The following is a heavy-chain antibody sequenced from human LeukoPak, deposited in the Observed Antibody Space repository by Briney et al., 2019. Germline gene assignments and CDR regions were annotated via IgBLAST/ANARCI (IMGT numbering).Heavy chain of an antibody. CDR2: ISGSGGST. CDR3: AKSVFGAAGYTGAFDI. D-gene: IGHD6-13*01. J-gene: IGHJ3*02. CDR1: GFTFSSYA. V-gene: IGHV3-23*01. Sequence: GGSLRLSCAASGFTFSSYAMSWVRQAPGKGLEWVSAISGSGGSTYYADSVKGRFTISRDNSKNTLYLQMNSLRAEDTAVYYCAKSVFGAAGYTGAFDIWGQGTMVTVSS.